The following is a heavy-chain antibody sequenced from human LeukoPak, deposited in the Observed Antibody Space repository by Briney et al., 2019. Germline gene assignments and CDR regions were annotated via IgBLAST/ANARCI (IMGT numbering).Heavy chain of an antibody. J-gene: IGHJ6*03. CDR2: NKTKSEGGTT. V-gene: IGHV3-15*01. Sequence: GGSLRVSCAVSGFTVNNAWMSWVRQAPGKGLEWIGRNKTKSEGGTTDYAAPVKGRFTISRDDSKNTLYLQMNSLKTEDTAVYYCTTEAQGDDYFYYHMDVWGKGTTITVSS. CDR1: GFTVNNAW. CDR3: TTEAQGDDYFYYHMDV. D-gene: IGHD3-10*01.